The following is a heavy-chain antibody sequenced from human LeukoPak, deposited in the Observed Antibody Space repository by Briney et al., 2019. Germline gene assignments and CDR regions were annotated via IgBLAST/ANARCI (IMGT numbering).Heavy chain of an antibody. V-gene: IGHV1-2*02. CDR3: AVVDTAMSKQHLYYYYMDV. D-gene: IGHD5-18*01. CDR2: INPNSGGT. J-gene: IGHJ6*03. CDR1: GYTFTGYY. Sequence: ASVKVSCKASGYTFTGYYMHWVRQAPGQGLEWMGWINPNSGGTNYAQKFQGRVTMTRDTSISTAYMELSRLRSDDTAVYYCAVVDTAMSKQHLYYYYMDVWGKGTTVTVSS.